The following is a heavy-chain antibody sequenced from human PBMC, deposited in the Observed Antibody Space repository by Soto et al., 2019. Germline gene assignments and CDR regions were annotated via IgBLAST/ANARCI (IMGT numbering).Heavy chain of an antibody. CDR1: GGSISSSNYY. CDR3: ARGAGSTYYYGSGSPKNWFDP. D-gene: IGHD3-10*01. Sequence: SETLSLTCTVSGGSISSSNYYWGWIRQPPGKGLEWIGSIYYIGSTYSNPSLKSRVTISVDTSKNQFSLKLSSVTAADTAVYYCARGAGSTYYYGSGSPKNWFDPWGHGTLVTVSS. V-gene: IGHV4-39*01. CDR2: IYYIGST. J-gene: IGHJ5*02.